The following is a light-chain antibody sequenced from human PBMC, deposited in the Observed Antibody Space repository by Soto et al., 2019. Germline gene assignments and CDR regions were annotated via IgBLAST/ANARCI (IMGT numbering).Light chain of an antibody. Sequence: QAVVTQPPSASGTPGQRVTISCSGSSSNIKSNYVYWYQQLPGSAPKLLIYRNDQRPSGVPDRFSGSKSGTSASLAISGLRSEDEADYYCAAWDDSLSALVFGGGTKLTVL. CDR1: SSNIKSNY. CDR3: AAWDDSLSALV. J-gene: IGLJ3*02. CDR2: RND. V-gene: IGLV1-47*01.